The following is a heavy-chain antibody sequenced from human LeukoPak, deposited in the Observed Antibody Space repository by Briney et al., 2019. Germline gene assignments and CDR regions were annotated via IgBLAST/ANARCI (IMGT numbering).Heavy chain of an antibody. Sequence: PGGSLRLSCAASGFTFSSSAMSWVRQAPGKGLEWVSVIYSGGSTYYADSVKGRFTISRDNSKNTLYLQMNSLRAEDTAVYYCASGGYSLRYWGQGTLVTVSS. D-gene: IGHD3-10*01. J-gene: IGHJ4*02. CDR1: GFTFSSSA. V-gene: IGHV3-66*01. CDR2: IYSGGST. CDR3: ASGGYSLRY.